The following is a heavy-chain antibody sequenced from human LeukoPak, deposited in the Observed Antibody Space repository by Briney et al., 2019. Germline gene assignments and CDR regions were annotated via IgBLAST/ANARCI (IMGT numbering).Heavy chain of an antibody. V-gene: IGHV4-61*02. CDR2: IYTSGST. J-gene: IGHJ5*02. Sequence: SETLSLTCTVSGGSISSGSYYWSWIRQPAGKGPEWIGRIYTSGSTNYNPSLKSRVTISVDTFKNQFSLKLSSVTAADTAVYYCARDRTQNYDFWSGYYLNWFDPWGQGTLVTVSS. CDR3: ARDRTQNYDFWSGYYLNWFDP. CDR1: GGSISSGSYY. D-gene: IGHD3-3*01.